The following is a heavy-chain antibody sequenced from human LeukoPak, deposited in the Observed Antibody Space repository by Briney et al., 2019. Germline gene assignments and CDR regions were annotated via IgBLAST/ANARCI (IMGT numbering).Heavy chain of an antibody. CDR3: AKGQRTTVTTFDY. CDR1: GYTFTSYG. Sequence: GASVKVSCKASGYTFTSYGISWVRQAPGQGLEWMGWINPNSGGTNYAQKFQGRVTMTRDTSISTAYMELSRLRSDDTAVYYCAKGQRTTVTTFDYWGQGTLVTVSS. D-gene: IGHD4-17*01. V-gene: IGHV1-2*02. J-gene: IGHJ4*02. CDR2: INPNSGGT.